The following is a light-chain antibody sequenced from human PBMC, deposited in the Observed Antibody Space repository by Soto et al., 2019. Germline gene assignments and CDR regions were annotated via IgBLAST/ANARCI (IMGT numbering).Light chain of an antibody. CDR2: AAS. J-gene: IGKJ4*01. Sequence: IQLTQSPSSLSASVGDRVTITCRASQGISSSLAWYQQKPGKAPKLLIYAASNLQSGVPSRFSGSGSGTEFTLTISSLQPEDFATYYCQQVNNYPLTFGGGTKVDIK. CDR1: QGISSS. V-gene: IGKV1-9*01. CDR3: QQVNNYPLT.